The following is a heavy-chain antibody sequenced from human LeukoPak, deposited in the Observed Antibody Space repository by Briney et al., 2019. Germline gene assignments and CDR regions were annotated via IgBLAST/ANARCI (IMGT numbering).Heavy chain of an antibody. CDR1: GFTVSSYG. CDR3: ARHSGSYFYYYFDY. Sequence: GGSLRLSCGVSGFTVSSYGMSWVRQAPGRGLEWASVISNSGYNTEYADSVKGRFTISKDNSGNTLYLQMNSLRPEDTAVYYCARHSGSYFYYYFDYWGQGTLVTVSS. D-gene: IGHD1-26*01. V-gene: IGHV3-23*01. J-gene: IGHJ4*02. CDR2: ISNSGYNT.